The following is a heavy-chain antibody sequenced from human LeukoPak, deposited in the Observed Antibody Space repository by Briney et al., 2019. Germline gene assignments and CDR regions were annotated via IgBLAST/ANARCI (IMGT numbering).Heavy chain of an antibody. CDR1: GFTFSSYA. CDR2: FTGGDGSA. CDR3: AKEGFDY. J-gene: IGHJ4*02. Sequence: GGSLRLPCAASGFTFSSYAMSWVRQAPGKGLEWVSTFTGGDGSAYYADSVKGRFTISRDNSKNTLYLQMNSLRAEDTALYYCAKEGFDYWGQGTLVTVSS. V-gene: IGHV3-23*01.